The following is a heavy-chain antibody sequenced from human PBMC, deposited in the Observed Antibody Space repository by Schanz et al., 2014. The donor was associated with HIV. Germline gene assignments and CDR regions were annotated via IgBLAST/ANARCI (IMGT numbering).Heavy chain of an antibody. CDR1: GFIFDDYA. J-gene: IGHJ6*02. Sequence: EVQLVESGGGLVQPGRSLRLSCAASGFIFDDYAMHWVRQTPGEGLEWVSGISWNSGSIGYADSVKGRFTISRDNAKNSLYLQMNSLRAEDTALYYCAKAKSPWTFYYYGMDVWGQGTTVTVSS. CDR3: AKAKSPWTFYYYGMDV. CDR2: ISWNSGSI. V-gene: IGHV3-9*01.